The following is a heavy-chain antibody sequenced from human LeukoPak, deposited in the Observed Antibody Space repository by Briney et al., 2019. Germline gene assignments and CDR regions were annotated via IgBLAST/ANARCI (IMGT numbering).Heavy chain of an antibody. D-gene: IGHD6-13*01. Sequence: PGGPLRLSCAASGFTFRRHAMSWVRQAPGKGLEWVSIISGSGDRTYYADSVKGRFTIFRDNSKNTLDLQMNSLRAEDTAVYYCAKDVAQQLVLLYYYGMDVWGQGTTVTVSS. CDR3: AKDVAQQLVLLYYYGMDV. CDR1: GFTFRRHA. J-gene: IGHJ6*02. CDR2: ISGSGDRT. V-gene: IGHV3-23*01.